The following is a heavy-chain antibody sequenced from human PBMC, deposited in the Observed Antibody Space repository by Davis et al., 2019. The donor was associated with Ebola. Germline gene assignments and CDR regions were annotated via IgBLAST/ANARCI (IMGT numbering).Heavy chain of an antibody. CDR2: ISSSAGTK. CDR3: AKRDDSNDYPYYFDC. J-gene: IGHJ4*02. V-gene: IGHV3-48*03. D-gene: IGHD4-11*01. CDR1: GFPFSSYA. Sequence: GESLKISCAASGFPFSSYALTWVRQAPGKGLEWVSYISSSAGTKYYADSVKGRFTISRDNSKNTMYLEMNSLRVEDTAMYYCAKRDDSNDYPYYFDCWGQGTLVTVSS.